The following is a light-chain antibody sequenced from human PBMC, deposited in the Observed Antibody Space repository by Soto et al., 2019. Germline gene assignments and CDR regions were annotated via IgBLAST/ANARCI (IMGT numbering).Light chain of an antibody. CDR1: QSISSY. CDR2: AAS. Sequence: DIQMTQSPSSLSASVGDRVTITCRASQSISSYLNWYQQKPGKAPNLLIYAASSLQSGVPSRFSGSGSGTDFTINISSLQPEDFATYYCQQSYSSSWTFGQGSTVEIK. J-gene: IGKJ1*01. V-gene: IGKV1-39*01. CDR3: QQSYSSSWT.